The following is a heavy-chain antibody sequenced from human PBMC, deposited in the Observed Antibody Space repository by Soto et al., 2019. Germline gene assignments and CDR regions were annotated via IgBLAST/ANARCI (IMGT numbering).Heavy chain of an antibody. D-gene: IGHD2-2*01. Sequence: SETLSLTCTVSGGSISSGNNYWSWIRQHPGKGLEWIGYIYYSGSTYYNPSLKSRVTISVDTSKNQFSLKLSSVTAADTAVYYCARDGHQLLSYYYYGMDVWGQGTTVTVS. CDR3: ARDGHQLLSYYYYGMDV. J-gene: IGHJ6*02. V-gene: IGHV4-31*03. CDR2: IYYSGST. CDR1: GGSISSGNNY.